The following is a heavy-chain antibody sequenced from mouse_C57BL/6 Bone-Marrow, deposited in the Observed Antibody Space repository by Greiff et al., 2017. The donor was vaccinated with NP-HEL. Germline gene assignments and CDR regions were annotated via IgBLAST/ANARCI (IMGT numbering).Heavy chain of an antibody. CDR3: ARGTVVGYWYFDV. V-gene: IGHV1-7*01. J-gene: IGHJ1*03. CDR1: GYTFTSYW. D-gene: IGHD1-1*01. CDR2: INPSSGYT. Sequence: QVHVKQSGAELAKPGASVKLSCKASGYTFTSYWMHWVKQRPGQGLEWIGYINPSSGYTKYNQKFKDKATLTADKSSSTAYMQLSSLTYEDSAVYYCARGTVVGYWYFDVWGTGTTVTVSS.